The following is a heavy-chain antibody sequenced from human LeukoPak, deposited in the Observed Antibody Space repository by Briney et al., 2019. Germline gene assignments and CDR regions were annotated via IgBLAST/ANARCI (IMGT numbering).Heavy chain of an antibody. CDR3: ARDQEAFDY. J-gene: IGHJ4*02. CDR2: IYPSDGST. V-gene: IGHV1-46*01. Sequence: ASVKVSCKASGYSFTSNYIHWVRQAPGQGLEWMGMIYPSDGSTSYAQKFQGRVTVTRDTSTSTVHMELSGLRSEDTAVYYCARDQEAFDYWGQGALVTVSS. CDR1: GYSFTSNY.